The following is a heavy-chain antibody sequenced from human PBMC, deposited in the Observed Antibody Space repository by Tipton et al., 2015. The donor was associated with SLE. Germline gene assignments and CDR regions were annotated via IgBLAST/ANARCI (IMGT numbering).Heavy chain of an antibody. D-gene: IGHD3-10*01. CDR1: GFTFDDYA. Sequence: SLRLSCAASGFTFDDYAMHWVRQAPGKGLEWVSGISFNSGRIDYADSVKGRFNISRDNAKNSLYLQMNSLRVEDTAVYFCAGDDYASGITWGQGTLVTVSS. CDR2: ISFNSGRI. CDR3: AGDDYASGIT. V-gene: IGHV3-9*01. J-gene: IGHJ5*02.